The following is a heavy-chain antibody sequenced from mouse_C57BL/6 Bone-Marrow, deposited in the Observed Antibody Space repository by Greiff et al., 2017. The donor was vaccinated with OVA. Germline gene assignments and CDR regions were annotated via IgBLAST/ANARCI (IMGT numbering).Heavy chain of an antibody. CDR1: GFTFTDYY. CDR2: IRNKANGYTT. V-gene: IGHV7-3*01. CDR3: ARYPLYYYGSSYVDYAMDY. J-gene: IGHJ4*01. Sequence: EVKLMESGGGLVQPGGSLSLSCAASGFTFTDYYMSWVRQPPGKALEWLGFIRNKANGYTTEYSASVKGRFTISRDNSQSILYLQMNALRAEDSATYYCARYPLYYYGSSYVDYAMDYWGQGTSVTVSS. D-gene: IGHD1-1*01.